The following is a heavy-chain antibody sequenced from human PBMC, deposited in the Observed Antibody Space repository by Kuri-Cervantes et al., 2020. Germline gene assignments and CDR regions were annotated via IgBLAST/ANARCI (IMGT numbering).Heavy chain of an antibody. CDR2: ISSSSSYI. D-gene: IGHD3-9*01. CDR3: AKDGLNILTGYYKARGRIFDY. V-gene: IGHV3-21*04. J-gene: IGHJ4*02. CDR1: GFTFSSYS. Sequence: GGSLRLSCAASGFTFSSYSMNWVRQAPGKGLEWVSSISSSSSYIYYADSVKGRFTISRDNAKNPLYLQMNSLRAEDTAVYYCAKDGLNILTGYYKARGRIFDYWGQGTLVTVSS.